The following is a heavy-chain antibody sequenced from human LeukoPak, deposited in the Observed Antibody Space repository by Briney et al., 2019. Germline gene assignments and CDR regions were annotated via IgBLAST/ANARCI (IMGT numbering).Heavy chain of an antibody. CDR2: IIPIFGTA. J-gene: IGHJ4*02. D-gene: IGHD2-2*02. V-gene: IGHV1-69*05. CDR3: ARASSYCSSTSCDIYGGVFFDY. Sequence: SVKVSCKASGGTFSSYAISWVRQATGQGLEWMGGIIPIFGTANYAQKFQGRVTITTDESTSTAYMELSSLRSEDTAVYYCARASSYCSSTSCDIYGGVFFDYWGQGTLVTVSS. CDR1: GGTFSSYA.